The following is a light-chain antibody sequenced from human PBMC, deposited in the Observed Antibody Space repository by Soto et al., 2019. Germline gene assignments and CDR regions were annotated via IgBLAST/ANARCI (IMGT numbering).Light chain of an antibody. V-gene: IGKV3-15*01. CDR2: GAS. Sequence: DRVMTQSPDTLSASPGERVSLSCRASQSVNHNLAWYLQKPGQAPRLLIYGASSLQSGVPSRFSGSGSGTDFTLTISSLQPEDFTTYYCQQANSFPITFGQGTRLQI. J-gene: IGKJ5*01. CDR3: QQANSFPIT. CDR1: QSVNHN.